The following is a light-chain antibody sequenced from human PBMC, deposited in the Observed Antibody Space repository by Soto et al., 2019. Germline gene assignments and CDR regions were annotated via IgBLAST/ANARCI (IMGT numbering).Light chain of an antibody. J-gene: IGKJ1*01. CDR2: KVS. CDR3: MPRTPWPWT. V-gene: IGKV2-30*02. Sequence: DVVMTQSPLSLPVTLGQPASISCRSSQSLIHSDGDTYLNWFQQRPGQSPRRLIYKVSDRDSGVXYXSTGSGSGTDFTLKISRVEAEDVGVYSCMPRTPWPWTFGQGTEVEIK. CDR1: QSLIHSDGDTY.